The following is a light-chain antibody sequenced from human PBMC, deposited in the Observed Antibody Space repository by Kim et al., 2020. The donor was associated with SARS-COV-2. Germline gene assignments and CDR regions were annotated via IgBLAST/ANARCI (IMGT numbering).Light chain of an antibody. CDR2: QNI. V-gene: IGLV3-1*01. Sequence: SYELTQPPSVSVSPGETASITCSGDNLDNKYVCWYQQKPGQSPVLVMYQNIKRPSGIPERFSGSNSGNTATLTISGTQGLDEADYYCQAWDSRNYVFGTG. CDR1: NLDNKY. CDR3: QAWDSRNYV. J-gene: IGLJ1*01.